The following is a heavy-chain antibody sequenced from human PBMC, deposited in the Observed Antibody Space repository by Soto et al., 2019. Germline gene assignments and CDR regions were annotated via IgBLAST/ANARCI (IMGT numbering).Heavy chain of an antibody. CDR3: ARAERIVVVAATGDY. D-gene: IGHD2-15*01. V-gene: IGHV1-18*01. CDR2: ISAYNGNT. CDR1: GYTFTSYG. Sequence: ASVKVSCKASGYTFTSYGISWVRQAPGQGLEWMGWISAYNGNTNYAQKLQGRATMTTDTSTSTAYMELRSLRSDDTAVYYCARAERIVVVAATGDYWGQGTLVTVSS. J-gene: IGHJ4*02.